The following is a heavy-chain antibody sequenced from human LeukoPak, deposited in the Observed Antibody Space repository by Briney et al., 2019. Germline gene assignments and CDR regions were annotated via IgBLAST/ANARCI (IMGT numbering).Heavy chain of an antibody. CDR3: ARVEASGYDYGAFDY. CDR1: GFTFNRYW. J-gene: IGHJ4*02. D-gene: IGHD5-12*01. Sequence: GGSLRLSCAASGFTFNRYWMSWVRQAPGKELQWVANIKQDGSAKYYVDSVKGRFTISRANAKNSLYLQMNSLRAEDTAVYYCARVEASGYDYGAFDYWGQGTLVTVSS. CDR2: IKQDGSAK. V-gene: IGHV3-7*01.